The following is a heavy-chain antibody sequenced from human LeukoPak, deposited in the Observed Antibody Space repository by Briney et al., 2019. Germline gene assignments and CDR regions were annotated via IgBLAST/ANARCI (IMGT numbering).Heavy chain of an antibody. Sequence: QSGGSLRLSCAASGFIFNNYAMNWVRQAPGKGLEWVSSLSGSGGATYYADSVRGRFTISRDNSKDTLYLQMSSLRVEDTAVYYCAKTPKDTIMKDGGFDPWGQGTLVSVSS. CDR3: AKTPKDTIMKDGGFDP. D-gene: IGHD5-24*01. CDR2: LSGSGGAT. CDR1: GFIFNNYA. J-gene: IGHJ5*02. V-gene: IGHV3-23*01.